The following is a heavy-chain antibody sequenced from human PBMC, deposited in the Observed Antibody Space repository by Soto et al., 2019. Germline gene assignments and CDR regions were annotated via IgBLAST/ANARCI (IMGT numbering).Heavy chain of an antibody. Sequence: PGGSLRLSCAASGFIFSNNAMSWVRQAPGKGLEWVSAIRGSSGSTFYADSVKGRFTISRDNSKNTLYLQMNSLRAEDTALYYCAKNSGYYYDAFDIWGQGTMVTVSS. D-gene: IGHD3-22*01. J-gene: IGHJ3*02. CDR1: GFIFSNNA. V-gene: IGHV3-23*01. CDR2: IRGSSGST. CDR3: AKNSGYYYDAFDI.